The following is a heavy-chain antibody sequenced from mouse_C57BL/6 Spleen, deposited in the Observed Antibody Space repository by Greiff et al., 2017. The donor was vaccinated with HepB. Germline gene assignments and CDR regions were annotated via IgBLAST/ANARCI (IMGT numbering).Heavy chain of an antibody. Sequence: VQLKQSGPVLVKPGASVKMSCKASGYTFTDYYMNWVKQSHGKSLEWIGVINPYNGGTSYNQKFKGKATLTVDKSSSTAYMELNSLTSEDSAVYYCARVGSSYEDYFDYWGQGTTLTVSS. J-gene: IGHJ2*01. D-gene: IGHD1-1*01. V-gene: IGHV1-19*01. CDR3: ARVGSSYEDYFDY. CDR2: INPYNGGT. CDR1: GYTFTDYY.